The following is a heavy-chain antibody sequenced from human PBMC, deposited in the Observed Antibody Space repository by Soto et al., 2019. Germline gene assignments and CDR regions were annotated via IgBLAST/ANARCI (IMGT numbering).Heavy chain of an antibody. J-gene: IGHJ6*02. CDR3: ARDPGSRDFWSGQTYGMDV. CDR1: GFTVSSNY. Sequence: EVQLVETGGGLIQPGGSLRLSCAASGFTVSSNYMSWVRQAPGKGLEWVSVIYSGGSTYYADSVKGRFTISRDNSKNTLYLQMNSLRAEDTAVYYCARDPGSRDFWSGQTYGMDVWGQGTTVTVSS. D-gene: IGHD3-3*01. V-gene: IGHV3-53*02. CDR2: IYSGGST.